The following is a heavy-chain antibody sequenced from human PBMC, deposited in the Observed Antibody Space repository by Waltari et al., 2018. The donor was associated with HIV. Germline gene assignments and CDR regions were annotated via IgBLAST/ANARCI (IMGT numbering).Heavy chain of an antibody. J-gene: IGHJ4*02. CDR1: GGSFARYS. V-gene: IGHV1-69*02. CDR2: IVPTSDKP. CDR3: ATARETMGVDFDY. Sequence: QVQLVQSGAEVRKPGSSVQDSCKMYGGSFARYSIHWVRQAPGKGLEWMGSIVPTSDKPNYAQKSQGRVTITADRSTGTVYLEVTNLRPADTAIYYCATARETMGVDFDYWGQGTLITVSS. D-gene: IGHD3-10*01.